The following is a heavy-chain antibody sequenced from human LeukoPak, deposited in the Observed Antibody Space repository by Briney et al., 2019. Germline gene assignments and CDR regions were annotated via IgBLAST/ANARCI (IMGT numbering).Heavy chain of an antibody. D-gene: IGHD1-26*01. V-gene: IGHV3-30*02. CDR1: GFTFSSHG. Sequence: QPWGSLRLSCAASGFTFSSHGMHWVRQAPGKGLEWVAFIRYDGSNKYYADSVKGRFTISRDNSKNTLYLQMNSLRAEDTAVYYCAKGFIAISDWEPLGYWGQGTLVTVSS. CDR3: AKGFIAISDWEPLGY. J-gene: IGHJ4*02. CDR2: IRYDGSNK.